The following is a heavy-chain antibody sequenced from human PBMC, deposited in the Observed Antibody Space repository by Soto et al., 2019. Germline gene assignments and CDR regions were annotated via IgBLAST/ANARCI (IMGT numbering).Heavy chain of an antibody. CDR3: AKDRDYPRDYFHY. CDR2: VSPNGQGI. V-gene: IGHV3-23*01. CDR1: GFPLGMYG. J-gene: IGHJ4*02. Sequence: GGSLRLSCAASGFPLGMYGMSLVRQSPGKGLEWVSAVSPNGQGIYYADSVRGRFTISRDFSKNTVFLHMDSLRAEDTAVYYCAKDRDYPRDYFHYWVKGTLVTVFS. D-gene: IGHD3-10*01.